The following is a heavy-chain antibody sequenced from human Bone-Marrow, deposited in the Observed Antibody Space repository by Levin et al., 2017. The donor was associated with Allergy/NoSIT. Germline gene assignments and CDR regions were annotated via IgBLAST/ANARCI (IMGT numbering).Heavy chain of an antibody. Sequence: LSLTCAASGFTFSSYEMNWVRQAPGKGLEWVSYISSSGSTIYYADSVKGRFTISRDNAKNALYLQMNSLRAEDTAVYYCATRRFLEWSGDDYYYYGMDVWGQGTTVTVSS. V-gene: IGHV3-48*03. J-gene: IGHJ6*02. CDR2: ISSSGSTI. CDR1: GFTFSSYE. CDR3: ATRRFLEWSGDDYYYYGMDV. D-gene: IGHD3-3*01.